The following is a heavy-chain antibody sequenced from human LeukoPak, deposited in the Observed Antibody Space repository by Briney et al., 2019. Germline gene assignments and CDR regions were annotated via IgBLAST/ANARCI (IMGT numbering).Heavy chain of an antibody. CDR3: ARGGSKWLATDDAFDI. J-gene: IGHJ3*02. D-gene: IGHD6-19*01. CDR2: ISSSSSYI. V-gene: IGHV3-21*01. Sequence: GGSLRLSCAASGFTFSSYSMNWVRQAPGKGLEWVSSISSSSSYIYYADSVKGRFTISRDNAKNSLYLQMNSLRAEYTAVYYCARGGSKWLATDDAFDIWGQGTMVTVSS. CDR1: GFTFSSYS.